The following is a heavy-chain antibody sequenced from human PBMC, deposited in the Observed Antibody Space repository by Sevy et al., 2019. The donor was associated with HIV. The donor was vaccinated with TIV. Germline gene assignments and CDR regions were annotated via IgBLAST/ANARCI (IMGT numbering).Heavy chain of an antibody. CDR3: ARLCFHED. CDR2: INENSSKK. V-gene: IGHV3-7*01. Sequence: GGSLRLSCAASGFTFSSYWMSWVRQAPGKGLEWVANINENSSKKNYVDSVRGRFTISRDNAKNSVYLEMNSLRGEDTAVYYCARLCFHEDWGQGTLVTVSS. J-gene: IGHJ4*02. CDR1: GFTFSSYW.